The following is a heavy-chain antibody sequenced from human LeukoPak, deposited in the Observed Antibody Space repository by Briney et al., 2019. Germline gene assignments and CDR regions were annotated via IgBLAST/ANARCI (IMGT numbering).Heavy chain of an antibody. V-gene: IGHV1-46*01. D-gene: IGHD3-10*01. CDR1: GYSFTNYY. Sequence: GASVKVSCKASGYSFTNYYMHWVRQAPGQGLEWMGMISPGGGSTMYAQKFQGRVSMTRDMSTSTFYMELSSLRSEDTAIYYCATDMGSGSQVWFDPWGQGTLVTVSP. J-gene: IGHJ5*02. CDR3: ATDMGSGSQVWFDP. CDR2: ISPGGGST.